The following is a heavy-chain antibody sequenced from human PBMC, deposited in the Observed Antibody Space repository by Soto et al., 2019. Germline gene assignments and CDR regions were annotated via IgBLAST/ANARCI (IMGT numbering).Heavy chain of an antibody. D-gene: IGHD3-10*01. CDR1: GFTFSSYG. CDR3: VRDFVNDYGNEGDDYFDS. J-gene: IGHJ4*02. CDR2: IWYDGSNE. V-gene: IGHV3-33*01. Sequence: QVQLVEAGGGVVQPGRSLRLSCAVSGFTFSSYGMHWVRQAPGKGLEWVAVIWYDGSNEDYADSVKGRFTISRDNSKNTLYLQMNRLRAEDSAVYYCVRDFVNDYGNEGDDYFDSWGQGTLVTVSS.